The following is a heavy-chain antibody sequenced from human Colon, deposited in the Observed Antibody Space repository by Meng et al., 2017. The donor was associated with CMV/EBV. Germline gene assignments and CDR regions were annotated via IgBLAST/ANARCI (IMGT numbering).Heavy chain of an antibody. V-gene: IGHV4-59*08. D-gene: IGHD6-19*01. CDR2: IYYSGTT. CDR1: GGSITSCY. J-gene: IGHJ4*02. CDR3: ARNSGWNLYYFDY. Sequence: QVQLQESGPGLVKPSETLSLTCTVSGGSITSCYWSWIRKPPGKGLEWIGYIYYSGTTNYHPSLKSRVTISVETSKNQFSLKLSSVTAADTAVYYCARNSGWNLYYFDYWGQGTLVTVSS.